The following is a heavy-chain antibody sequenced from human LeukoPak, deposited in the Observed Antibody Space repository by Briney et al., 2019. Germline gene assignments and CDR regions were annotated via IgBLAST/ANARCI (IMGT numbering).Heavy chain of an antibody. CDR3: ARPRRGYCSSTSCYPSGVYFQH. CDR1: GFTFSGYW. D-gene: IGHD2-2*01. V-gene: IGHV4-34*01. CDR2: INHSGST. Sequence: GSLRLSCATSGFTFSGYWMSWIRQPPGKGLEWIGEINHSGSTNYNPSLKSRVTISVDTSKNQFSLKLSSVTAADTAVYYCARPRRGYCSSTSCYPSGVYFQHWGQGTLVTVSS. J-gene: IGHJ1*01.